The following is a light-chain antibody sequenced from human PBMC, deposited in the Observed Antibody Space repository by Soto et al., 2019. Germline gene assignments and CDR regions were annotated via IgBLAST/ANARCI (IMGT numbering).Light chain of an antibody. CDR1: GSNLGRNY. Sequence: QSVLTQPPSVSATPGQKVTISCSGSGSNLGRNYVSWYQQLPGTAPKLLIYDNVYRFSGIPDLFSASKSGTSATLGITGLQTGDEGDYYCGSWDNILRAYVFGTGTKVTVL. J-gene: IGLJ1*01. CDR2: DNV. V-gene: IGLV1-51*01. CDR3: GSWDNILRAYV.